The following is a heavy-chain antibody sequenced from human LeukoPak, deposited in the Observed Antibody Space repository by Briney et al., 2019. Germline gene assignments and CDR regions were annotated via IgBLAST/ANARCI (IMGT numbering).Heavy chain of an antibody. V-gene: IGHV3-21*01. Sequence: GGSLRLSCAASGFTFSSYSMNWVRQAPGKGLEWVSSISSSSSYIYYADSVKGRFTISRDNAKNSPYLQMNSLRAEDTAVYYCARDGTVAGHNDAFDIWGQGTMVTVSS. CDR1: GFTFSSYS. D-gene: IGHD1-26*01. CDR3: ARDGTVAGHNDAFDI. J-gene: IGHJ3*02. CDR2: ISSSSSYI.